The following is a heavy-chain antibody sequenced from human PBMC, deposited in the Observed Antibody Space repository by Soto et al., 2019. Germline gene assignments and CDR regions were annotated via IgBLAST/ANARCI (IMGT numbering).Heavy chain of an antibody. V-gene: IGHV5-51*01. CDR1: GYRFSTYW. CDR2: IYPSDSDSDI. J-gene: IGHJ4*02. CDR3: ARQYVLQSALEY. Sequence: PGESLKISCKGSGYRFSTYWIGWVRQVPGKGLEWMGIIYPSDSDSDIRYSPSFQGQVTSSLDKSISTAYLQWSSLRASDTAIYCCARQYVLQSALEYWGQGTLVNVSS. D-gene: IGHD3-10*01.